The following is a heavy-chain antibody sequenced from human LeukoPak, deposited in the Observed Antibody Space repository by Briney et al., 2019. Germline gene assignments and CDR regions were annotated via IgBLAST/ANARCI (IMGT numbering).Heavy chain of an antibody. CDR2: IFGSDGRT. J-gene: IGHJ4*02. D-gene: IGHD2-15*01. V-gene: IGHV3-23*01. CDR1: GFTFSSYA. CDR3: AKTRGPAATHPDY. Sequence: GGSLRLSCAASGFTFSSYAMTWVRQAPGKGLEWVSAIFGSDGRTFYADAVKGRFTISRDNTKNTLYLQMNSLRAEDTAIYYCAKTRGPAATHPDYWGQGILVTVSS.